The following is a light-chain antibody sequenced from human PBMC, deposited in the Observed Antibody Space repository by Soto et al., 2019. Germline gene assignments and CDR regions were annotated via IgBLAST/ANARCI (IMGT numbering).Light chain of an antibody. J-gene: IGKJ1*01. CDR3: QQYNDWMWT. V-gene: IGKV3-15*01. Sequence: ETTLTQSPATLSASPGERVTLSCRATESVTYNLAWYQQKPGQAPRLVIYGASTRQTGIPARFSGRGSGTEFTLTITSLQSEDFAVYDCQQYNDWMWTFGQGTKVDIK. CDR2: GAS. CDR1: ESVTYN.